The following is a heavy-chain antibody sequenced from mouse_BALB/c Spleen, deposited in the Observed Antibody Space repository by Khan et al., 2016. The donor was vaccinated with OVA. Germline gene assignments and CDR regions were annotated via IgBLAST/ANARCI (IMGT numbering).Heavy chain of an antibody. J-gene: IGHJ3*01. CDR1: GYTFTSYT. V-gene: IGHV1-4*01. D-gene: IGHD2-14*01. Sequence: QVQLKQSGAELARPGASVKMSCKASGYTFTSYTIHWIQLRPGQGLEWIGFINPSNGYTNYNQKFKDKATLTADKSSTTVYMQLSSLTSDDSAVYNCVRDGAYHRNDGWFAYWGQGTLGTVSA. CDR2: INPSNGYT. CDR3: VRDGAYHRNDGWFAY.